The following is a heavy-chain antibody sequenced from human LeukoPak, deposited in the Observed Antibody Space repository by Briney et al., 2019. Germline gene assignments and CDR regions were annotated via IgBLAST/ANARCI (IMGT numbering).Heavy chain of an antibody. CDR3: VGGEWLRSLDY. CDR2: ISSSSSYI. CDR1: GFTFDDYA. D-gene: IGHD5-12*01. J-gene: IGHJ4*02. Sequence: PGGSLRLSCAASGFTFDDYAMHWVRQAPGKGLEWVSSISSSSSYIYYADSVKGRFTISRDNAKNSLYLQMNSLRAEDTAVYYCVGGEWLRSLDYWGQGTLVTVSS. V-gene: IGHV3-21*01.